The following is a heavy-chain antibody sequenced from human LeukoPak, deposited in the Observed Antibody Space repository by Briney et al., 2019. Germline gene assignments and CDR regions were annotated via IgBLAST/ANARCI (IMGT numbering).Heavy chain of an antibody. CDR2: TNSDGSST. J-gene: IGHJ6*02. Sequence: GGSLRLSCAASGFTFSSYWMHWVRQAPGKGLVWVARTNSDGSSTSYADSVKGRFTISRDNAKNTLYLQMNSLRAEDTAVYYCARSPPRPYCSGGSCYYYYGMDVWGQGTTVTVSS. V-gene: IGHV3-74*01. D-gene: IGHD2-15*01. CDR1: GFTFSSYW. CDR3: ARSPPRPYCSGGSCYYYYGMDV.